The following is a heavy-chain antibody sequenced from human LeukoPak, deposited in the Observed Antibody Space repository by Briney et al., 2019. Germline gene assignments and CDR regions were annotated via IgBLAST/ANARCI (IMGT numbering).Heavy chain of an antibody. V-gene: IGHV1-2*02. J-gene: IGHJ6*03. Sequence: ASVNVSCKASGYTFTGYYMHWVRQAPGQGLEWMGWINPNSGGTNYAQKFQGRVTMTRDTSISTAYMELSRLRSDDTAVYYCARVVSHYYYYYYMDVWGKGTTVTVSS. CDR2: INPNSGGT. D-gene: IGHD3-16*02. CDR1: GYTFTGYY. CDR3: ARVVSHYYYYYYMDV.